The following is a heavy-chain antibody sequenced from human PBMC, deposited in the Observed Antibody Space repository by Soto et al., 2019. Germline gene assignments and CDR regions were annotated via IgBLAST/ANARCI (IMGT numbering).Heavy chain of an antibody. Sequence: SETLSLTCTVSGAAITSFSWSWIRQSAGKRLEWIGRISTTGSTHYNPSLESRVSLSLDTSMNQFSLTVTSVTAADTAVYYCARESGENWTYEAYWGQGTLVTVSS. CDR3: ARESGENWTYEAY. D-gene: IGHD1-7*01. CDR2: ISTTGST. V-gene: IGHV4-4*07. J-gene: IGHJ4*02. CDR1: GAAITSFS.